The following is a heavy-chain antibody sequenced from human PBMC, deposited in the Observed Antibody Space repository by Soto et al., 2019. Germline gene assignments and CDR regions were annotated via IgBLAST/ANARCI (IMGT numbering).Heavy chain of an antibody. D-gene: IGHD4-17*01. Sequence: GGSLRLSCAASGFTFSSYTMNWVRQAPGKGLEWVSSISSSSTYIYYADSVKGRFTVSRDNAKNSLFLQMNSLRAEDTAVYYCARVNYGANFPWGQGALVTVSS. CDR2: ISSSSTYI. CDR3: ARVNYGANFP. J-gene: IGHJ4*02. CDR1: GFTFSSYT. V-gene: IGHV3-21*01.